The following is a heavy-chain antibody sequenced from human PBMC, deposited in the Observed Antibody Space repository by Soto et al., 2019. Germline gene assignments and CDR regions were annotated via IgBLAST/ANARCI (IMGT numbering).Heavy chain of an antibody. CDR1: GDTFTAYS. D-gene: IGHD6-19*01. CDR3: WYSPSGYYNYGIDV. V-gene: IGHV1-3*01. Sequence: GASVKVSCKASGDTFTAYSLHWVRQAPGQGLEWMGWISSASGDTRYSQKFQGRLTLTRDTSASTTYMELGSLRSRRGAYSSGWYSPSGYYNYGIDVWGQGTKVTVSS. CDR2: ISSASGDT. J-gene: IGHJ6*02.